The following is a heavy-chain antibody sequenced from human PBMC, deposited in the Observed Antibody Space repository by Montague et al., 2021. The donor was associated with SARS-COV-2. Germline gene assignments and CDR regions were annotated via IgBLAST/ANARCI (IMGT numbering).Heavy chain of an antibody. CDR1: GGSFRNYY. V-gene: IGHV4-34*01. CDR2: VDQSGNT. Sequence: SETLSLTCAVSGGSFRNYYWSWIRQSPGKGLEWIGEVDQSGNTNYNPSLKSRVTISADSSKNQFSVKLASVTAADTGIYYCARGKLDFPIVVLGSSKRTYFDSWGQGTPVTVSS. D-gene: IGHD2-15*01. CDR3: ARGKLDFPIVVLGSSKRTYFDS. J-gene: IGHJ4*01.